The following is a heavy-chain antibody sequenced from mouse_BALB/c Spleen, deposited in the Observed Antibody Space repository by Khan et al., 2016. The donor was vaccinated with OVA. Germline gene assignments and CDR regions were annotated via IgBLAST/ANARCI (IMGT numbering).Heavy chain of an antibody. CDR3: VNHGSSSAWCTY. V-gene: IGHV1-7*01. CDR2: INPSTGYT. CDR1: GYTFTSYW. J-gene: IGHJ3*01. D-gene: IGHD1-1*01. Sequence: VQLQQSGAELAKPGASVKMSCKASGYTFTSYWMHWVKQRPGQGLEWIGYINPSTGYTEYNQKFKDKATLTADKSSSTAYMQLSSLTSEDSAVYYCVNHGSSSAWCTYWGQGTLVTL.